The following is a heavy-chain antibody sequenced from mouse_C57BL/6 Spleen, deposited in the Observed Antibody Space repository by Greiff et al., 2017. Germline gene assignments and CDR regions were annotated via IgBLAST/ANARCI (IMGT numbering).Heavy chain of an antibody. CDR3: TGEFINPFAD. Sequence: EVMLVESGGGLVQPGGSMKLSCVASGFTFSNYWMNWVRQSPEKGLEWVAQIRLKSDNYATHYAESVKGRFTISRNDSKSSVYLHMNNLRAEDTGIYDCTGEFINPFADWGQGTLVTVSA. CDR2: IRLKSDNYAT. D-gene: IGHD1-1*01. CDR1: GFTFSNYW. J-gene: IGHJ3*01. V-gene: IGHV6-3*01.